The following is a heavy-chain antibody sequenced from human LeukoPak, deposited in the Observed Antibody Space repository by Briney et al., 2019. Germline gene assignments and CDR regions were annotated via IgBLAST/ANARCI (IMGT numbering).Heavy chain of an antibody. CDR3: TTGLWFGELFGLGY. CDR2: IKSKTDGGTT. V-gene: IGHV3-15*01. J-gene: IGHJ4*02. Sequence: GGSLRLSCAASGFTVSNARMMWVRQAPGKGREWVVRIKSKTDGGTTDYAAPVKGRFTISRDDSKNTLYLQMNSLKTEDTAVYYCTTGLWFGELFGLGYWGQGTLVTVSS. CDR1: GFTVSNAR. D-gene: IGHD3-10*01.